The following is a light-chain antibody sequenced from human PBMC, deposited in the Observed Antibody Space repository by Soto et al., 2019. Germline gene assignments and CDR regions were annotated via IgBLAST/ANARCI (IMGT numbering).Light chain of an antibody. CDR1: QSAGNS. CDR3: QQHNQWPIT. Sequence: EIVMTQYPATLSVSPGETASLAFRGSQSAGNSLAWYQQKPGQAPRLLIYYISTRATGIPARFSGSGSGTEFTLTINSLQSEDSAVYYCQQHNQWPITFGQGTRLEIK. CDR2: YIS. J-gene: IGKJ5*01. V-gene: IGKV3D-15*01.